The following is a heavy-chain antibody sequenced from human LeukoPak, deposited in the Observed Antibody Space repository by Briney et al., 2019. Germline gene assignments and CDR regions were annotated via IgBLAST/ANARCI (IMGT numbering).Heavy chain of an antibody. CDR1: RFTFNDYY. Sequence: GGSLRLSCAASRFTFNDYYMSWIRQAPGKGLEWVSYISNIDNTIYYADSVKGRFTISRDNAKNSLYLQMNSLRAEDTAVYYCARVPHYDFWSGYYFDYWGRGTPVTVSS. D-gene: IGHD3-3*01. CDR3: ARVPHYDFWSGYYFDY. CDR2: ISNIDNTI. J-gene: IGHJ4*02. V-gene: IGHV3-11*04.